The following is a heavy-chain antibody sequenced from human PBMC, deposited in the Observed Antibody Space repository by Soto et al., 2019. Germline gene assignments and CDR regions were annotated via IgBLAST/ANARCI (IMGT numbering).Heavy chain of an antibody. CDR1: GFTFSSYA. J-gene: IGHJ4*02. CDR3: ARDMNYYGSGGYYVDY. Sequence: GGSLRLSCAASGFTFSSYAMHWVRQAPGKGLEWVAVISYDGSNKYYADSVKGRFTISRDNSKNTLYLQMNSLRAEDTAVYYCARDMNYYGSGGYYVDYWGQGTLVTVSS. CDR2: ISYDGSNK. D-gene: IGHD3-10*01. V-gene: IGHV3-30-3*01.